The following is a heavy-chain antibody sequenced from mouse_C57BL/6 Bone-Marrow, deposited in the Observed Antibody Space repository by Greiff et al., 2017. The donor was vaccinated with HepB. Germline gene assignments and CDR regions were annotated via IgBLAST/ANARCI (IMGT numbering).Heavy chain of an antibody. CDR3: AREDTTVVRDY. D-gene: IGHD1-1*01. Sequence: EVQLVESEGGLVQPGRSMKLSCTASGFTFSDYYMAWVRQVPEKGLEWVANINYDGSSTYYLDSLKSRFIISRDNEKNILYLQMSSLKSEDTATYYCAREDTTVVRDYWGQGNTLTVSS. CDR1: GFTFSDYY. CDR2: INYDGSST. V-gene: IGHV5-16*01. J-gene: IGHJ2*01.